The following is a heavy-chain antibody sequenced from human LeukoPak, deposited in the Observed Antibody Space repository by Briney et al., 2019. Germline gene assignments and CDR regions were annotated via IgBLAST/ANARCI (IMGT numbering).Heavy chain of an antibody. D-gene: IGHD2-21*02. CDR2: INSDGSST. CDR1: EFTFSSYW. CDR3: ASGLPPVGLRDYYGMDV. J-gene: IGHJ6*02. Sequence: PGGSLRLSCAASEFTFSSYWMHWVRQAPGKGLVWVSRINSDGSSTSYADSVKGRFTISRDNAKNTLYLQMNSLRDEDTAVYYCASGLPPVGLRDYYGMDVWGQGTTVTVSS. V-gene: IGHV3-74*01.